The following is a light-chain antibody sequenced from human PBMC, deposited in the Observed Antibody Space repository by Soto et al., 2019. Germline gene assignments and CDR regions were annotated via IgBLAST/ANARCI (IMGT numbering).Light chain of an antibody. Sequence: IVLTQSQGTLSLSPGERATLSCRASQSVSSSYLAWYQQKPGQAPRLLIYGASSRATGIPDRFSGSGSGTDFTLTISRLEPEDFAVYYCQQYGRSPYTFGQGTTLEIK. CDR3: QQYGRSPYT. J-gene: IGKJ2*01. CDR1: QSVSSSY. CDR2: GAS. V-gene: IGKV3-20*01.